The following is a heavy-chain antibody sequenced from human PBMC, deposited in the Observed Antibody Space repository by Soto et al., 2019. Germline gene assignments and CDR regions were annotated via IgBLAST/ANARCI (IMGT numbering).Heavy chain of an antibody. Sequence: QVQLVQSGAEVKRPGSSVKVSCKASGDTFTFYSINWVRQAPGLGLEWMGRINPILSMSNYAQRFQGRVTMTADKSTSTAYMALCSQRSEDTAIYYCASSYGSGYRAFDYWGQGALVTVSS. CDR2: INPILSMS. D-gene: IGHD3-10*01. CDR1: GDTFTFYS. J-gene: IGHJ4*02. CDR3: ASSYGSGYRAFDY. V-gene: IGHV1-69*02.